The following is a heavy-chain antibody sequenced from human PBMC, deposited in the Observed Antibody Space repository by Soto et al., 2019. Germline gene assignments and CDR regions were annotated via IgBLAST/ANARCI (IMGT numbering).Heavy chain of an antibody. CDR3: HGYGY. CDR2: IYSAGTT. V-gene: IGHV3-53*01. D-gene: IGHD5-12*01. J-gene: IGHJ4*02. CDR1: GFTVSSANY. Sequence: EVQLAESGGGLIQPGGSLRLSCVVSGFTVSSANYMSWVRQAPGKGLEWVSVIYSAGTTYYADSVKGRFTISRDNSKNTLYLQMNSLRAEDTAVYYCHGYGYWGQGTLVTVSS.